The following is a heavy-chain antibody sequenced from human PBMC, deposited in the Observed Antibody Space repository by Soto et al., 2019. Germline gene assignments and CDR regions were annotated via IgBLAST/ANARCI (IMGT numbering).Heavy chain of an antibody. Sequence: EIQLVESGGGLVQPGGSLRLSCAASGFTVSGNFMSWVRQAPGKGLEWVSIIYSGGSVDYADSVKGRFTISRDNSKNTMYRQMSSLSAEDTAVYCCARDLSTRGYFDLWGQGTLVTVSS. J-gene: IGHJ4*02. CDR1: GFTVSGNF. CDR2: IYSGGSV. V-gene: IGHV3-66*01. CDR3: ARDLSTRGYFDL. D-gene: IGHD1-1*01.